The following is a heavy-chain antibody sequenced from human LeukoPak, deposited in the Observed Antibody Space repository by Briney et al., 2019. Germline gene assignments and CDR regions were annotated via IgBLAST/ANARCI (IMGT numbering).Heavy chain of an antibody. Sequence: ASVKVSCKASGYTFTIYDINWVRQATGQGLEWMGWMNPNSGNTGYAQKFQGRVTMTRNTSISTAYMELSSLRSEDTAVYYCARGQSPFWSGYYWPTDPRGQGTLVTVSS. J-gene: IGHJ5*02. D-gene: IGHD3-3*01. CDR3: ARGQSPFWSGYYWPTDP. CDR2: MNPNSGNT. V-gene: IGHV1-8*01. CDR1: GYTFTIYD.